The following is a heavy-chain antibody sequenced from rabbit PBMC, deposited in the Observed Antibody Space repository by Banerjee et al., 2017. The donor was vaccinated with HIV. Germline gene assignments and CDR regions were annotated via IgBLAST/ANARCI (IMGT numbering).Heavy chain of an antibody. Sequence: QSLEESGGDLVKPGASLTLTCTASGADFSSGYWICWVRQAPGKGLEWIACIYGGDGSTDYASWAKGRFTISKTSSTTVTLQMTSLTAADTATYFCARDSDYTGYLFSLWGPGTLVTVS. D-gene: IGHD7-1*01. CDR1: GADFSSGYW. J-gene: IGHJ4*01. CDR3: ARDSDYTGYLFSL. CDR2: IYGGDGST. V-gene: IGHV1S40*01.